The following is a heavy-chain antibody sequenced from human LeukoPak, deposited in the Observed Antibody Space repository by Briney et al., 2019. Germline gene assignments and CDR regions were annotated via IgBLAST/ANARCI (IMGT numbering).Heavy chain of an antibody. CDR1: GGSISSSSCY. Sequence: SETLSLTCTVSGGSISSSSCYWGWIRQPPGKGLEWIGSIYYSGSTYYNPSLKSRVTISVDTSKNQFSLKLSSVTAADTAVYYCARRDSSGWYDAFDIWGQGTMVTVSS. CDR3: ARRDSSGWYDAFDI. D-gene: IGHD6-19*01. CDR2: IYYSGST. J-gene: IGHJ3*02. V-gene: IGHV4-39*01.